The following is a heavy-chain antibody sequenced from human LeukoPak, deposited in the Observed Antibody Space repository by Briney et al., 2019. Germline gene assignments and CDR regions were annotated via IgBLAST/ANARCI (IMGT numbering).Heavy chain of an antibody. D-gene: IGHD4-17*01. Sequence: GGSLRLSCAASGFTFSSYAMSWVRQAPGKGLEWVSAISGSGGSTYYADSVKGRFTISRDNSKNTLYLQMNSLRAEDTAVYYCARDPYGDYVGETGYYYMDVWGKGTTVTVSS. V-gene: IGHV3-23*01. CDR2: ISGSGGST. J-gene: IGHJ6*03. CDR3: ARDPYGDYVGETGYYYMDV. CDR1: GFTFSSYA.